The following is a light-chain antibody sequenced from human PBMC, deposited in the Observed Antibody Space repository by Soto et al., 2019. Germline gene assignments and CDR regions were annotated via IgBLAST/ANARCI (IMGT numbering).Light chain of an antibody. CDR2: DVS. CDR1: SSDVGGYNY. J-gene: IGLJ2*01. Sequence: QSALTQPASVSGSPGQSITISCTGTSSDVGGYNYVSWYQQHPGKAPNLMIYDVSNRPSEVSNRFSGSKSGNTASLTISGLQAEDEADYYCSSYTSPSHHVVFGGGTKLTVL. CDR3: SSYTSPSHHVV. V-gene: IGLV2-14*01.